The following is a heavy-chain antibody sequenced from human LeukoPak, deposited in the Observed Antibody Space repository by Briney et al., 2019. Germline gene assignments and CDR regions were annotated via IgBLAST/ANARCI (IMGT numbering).Heavy chain of an antibody. J-gene: IGHJ6*03. CDR3: ARGRGHILGYCSSTSCYRPDYYYYMDV. CDR1: GYTFTSYD. Sequence: ASVKVSCKASGYTFTSYDITWVRQATGQGLEWMGWMNPNSGNTGYAQKFQGRVTMTRNTSISTAYMELSSLRSEDTAVYCCARGRGHILGYCSSTSCYRPDYYYYMDVWGKGATVTVSS. D-gene: IGHD2-2*01. V-gene: IGHV1-8*01. CDR2: MNPNSGNT.